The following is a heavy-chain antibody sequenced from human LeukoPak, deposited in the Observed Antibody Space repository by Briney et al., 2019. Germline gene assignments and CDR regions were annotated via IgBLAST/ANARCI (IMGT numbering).Heavy chain of an antibody. D-gene: IGHD6-13*01. CDR3: AKDSRGDSSSWDPWVWFDP. V-gene: IGHV3-23*01. CDR2: ISGSGGST. J-gene: IGHJ5*02. CDR1: GFTFSSYA. Sequence: GGSLRLSCAASGFTFSSYAMSWVRQAPGKGLEWVSAISGSGGSTYYADSVKGRFTISRDNSKNTLYLQMNSLRAEDTAVYYCAKDSRGDSSSWDPWVWFDPWGQGTLVTVSS.